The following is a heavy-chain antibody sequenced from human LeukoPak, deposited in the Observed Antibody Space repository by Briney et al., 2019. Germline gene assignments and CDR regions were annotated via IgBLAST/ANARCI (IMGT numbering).Heavy chain of an antibody. D-gene: IGHD4/OR15-4a*01. CDR3: ARGGPDYREFDY. CDR2: IYYSGST. J-gene: IGHJ4*02. V-gene: IGHV4-39*07. CDR1: GASISSTTYY. Sequence: PSETLSLTCTVSGASISSTTYYWGWIRQPPRKGLEWIASIYYSGSTYYNLSLKSRVTMSVDTSKNQFSLKLSSVTAADTAVYYCARGGPDYREFDYWGQGTLVTVSS.